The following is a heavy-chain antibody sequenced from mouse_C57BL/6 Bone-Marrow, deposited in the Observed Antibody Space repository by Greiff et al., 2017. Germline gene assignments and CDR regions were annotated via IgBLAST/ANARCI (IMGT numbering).Heavy chain of an antibody. J-gene: IGHJ1*03. D-gene: IGHD1-1*01. CDR3: AREGTTVVGWYFDG. V-gene: IGHV1-59*01. Sequence: QVQLQQPGAELVRPGTSVKLSCTASGYNFTSYCMHWVKQRPGQGLEWIGVIDPSDSYTDSNPKFQGKANLTVDTSSSTAYMQLSSLTSEDSAVYDCAREGTTVVGWYFDGWGTGATVTVSS. CDR2: IDPSDSYT. CDR1: GYNFTSYC.